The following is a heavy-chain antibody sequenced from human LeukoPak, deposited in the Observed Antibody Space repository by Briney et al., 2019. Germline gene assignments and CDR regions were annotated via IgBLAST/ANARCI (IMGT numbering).Heavy chain of an antibody. J-gene: IGHJ4*02. CDR1: GFTFRNYA. CDR2: ISGSGGGT. CDR3: AKDPYGDYVRYFDY. Sequence: GGSLRLSCAASGFTFRNYAMNWVRQAPGKGLEWVSGISGSGGGTYYADSVKGRFTISRDNSKNTLYLQMNSLRAEDTAVYYCAKDPYGDYVRYFDYWGQGTLVTVSS. V-gene: IGHV3-23*01. D-gene: IGHD4-17*01.